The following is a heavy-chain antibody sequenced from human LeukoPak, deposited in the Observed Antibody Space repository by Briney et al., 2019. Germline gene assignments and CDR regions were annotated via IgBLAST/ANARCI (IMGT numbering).Heavy chain of an antibody. CDR2: IIPIFGTA. Sequence: SVKVSCKVSGYTFTDYYMHWVQQAPGQGLEWMGGIIPIFGTANYAQKFQGRVTITTDESTSTAYMELSSLRSEDTAVYYCARDGETNWFDPWGQGTLVTVSS. V-gene: IGHV1-69*05. D-gene: IGHD3-10*01. CDR3: ARDGETNWFDP. CDR1: GYTFTDYY. J-gene: IGHJ5*02.